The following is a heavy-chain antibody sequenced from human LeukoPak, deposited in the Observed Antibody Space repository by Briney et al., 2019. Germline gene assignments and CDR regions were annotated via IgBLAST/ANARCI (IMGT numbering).Heavy chain of an antibody. V-gene: IGHV1-46*01. D-gene: IGHD1-26*01. Sequence: ASVKVSCTASEYTATLYFVHWVRQAPGQGLEWIGIINPSGDTTSYAQKFRGRVTLTRDTSTRTLYMELASLTSEDTAMYYCASRLQGGSPWYFDYWGPGTLITVSS. CDR2: INPSGDTT. CDR3: ASRLQGGSPWYFDY. CDR1: EYTATLYF. J-gene: IGHJ4*02.